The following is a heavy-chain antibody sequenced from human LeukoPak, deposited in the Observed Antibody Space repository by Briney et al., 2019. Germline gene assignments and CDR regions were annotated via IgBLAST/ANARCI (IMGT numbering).Heavy chain of an antibody. J-gene: IGHJ5*02. CDR3: ARGLAAAT. CDR2: ISSSGCTI. D-gene: IGHD6-13*01. V-gene: IGHV3-48*03. CDR1: GFTFSSYE. Sequence: GGSLRLSCAASGFTFSSYEMNWVRQAPGKGLEWVSYISSSGCTIYYADSVKGRFTISRDNAKNSLYLQMNSLRAEDTAVYYCARGLAAATWGQGTLVTVSS.